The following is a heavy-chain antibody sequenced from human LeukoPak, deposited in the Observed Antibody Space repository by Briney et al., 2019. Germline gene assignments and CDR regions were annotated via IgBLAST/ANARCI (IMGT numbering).Heavy chain of an antibody. CDR3: TTGSWGSFSY. J-gene: IGHJ4*02. CDR1: GFTFSNAW. D-gene: IGHD7-27*01. Sequence: PGGSLRLSCAATGFTFSNAWMNWVRQAPGKGLEWVGRIKSKTDGGTTDYVAPVKGRFTISRDDSKHTLYLQVNSLKTEDTAVYYCTTGSWGSFSYWGQGTLVTVSS. CDR2: IKSKTDGGTT. V-gene: IGHV3-15*01.